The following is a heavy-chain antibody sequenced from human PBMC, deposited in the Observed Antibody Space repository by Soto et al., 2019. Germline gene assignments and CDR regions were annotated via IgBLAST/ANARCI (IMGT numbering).Heavy chain of an antibody. CDR1: GDSVSSNYAA. V-gene: IGHV6-1*01. Sequence: SPTLSLTCAISGDSVSSNYAAWHWIRQSPLRGLEWLGRTYLRSQWYHDYAGSVKSRLTVNPDTTKNQFSLQLNSMTPEDTAVYYCARETIDYYGMDVWGQGTTVTVSS. CDR3: ARETIDYYGMDV. CDR2: TYLRSQWYH. J-gene: IGHJ6*02. D-gene: IGHD1-7*01.